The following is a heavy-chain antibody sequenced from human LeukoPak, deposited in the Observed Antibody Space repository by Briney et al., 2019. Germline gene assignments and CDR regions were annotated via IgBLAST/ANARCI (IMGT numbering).Heavy chain of an antibody. Sequence: SETLSLTCTVSGGSISSYYWSWIRQPPGKGLEWIGYIYHSGSTKYNPSLKSRVTISVDTSKNQFSLNLSSVTAADTAVYYCARRTPGYCSGGSCYSRYYYYYYMDVWGKGTTVTISS. D-gene: IGHD2-15*01. CDR3: ARRTPGYCSGGSCYSRYYYYYYMDV. V-gene: IGHV4-59*12. CDR1: GGSISSYY. CDR2: IYHSGST. J-gene: IGHJ6*03.